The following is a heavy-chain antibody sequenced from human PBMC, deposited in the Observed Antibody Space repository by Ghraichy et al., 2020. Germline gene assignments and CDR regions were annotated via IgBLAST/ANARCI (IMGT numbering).Heavy chain of an antibody. D-gene: IGHD4-17*01. V-gene: IGHV4-39*01. Sequence: KSLNISCTVSGDSISSSGYYWDWIRQPPGKGLEWIASMYYSGSTYYNPSLKSRVTKSIDTSKNQFSLNLNSVTAADTAVYYCARRVTTVTTTWFDPWGQGTLVTVSS. CDR1: GDSISSSGYY. J-gene: IGHJ5*02. CDR2: MYYSGST. CDR3: ARRVTTVTTTWFDP.